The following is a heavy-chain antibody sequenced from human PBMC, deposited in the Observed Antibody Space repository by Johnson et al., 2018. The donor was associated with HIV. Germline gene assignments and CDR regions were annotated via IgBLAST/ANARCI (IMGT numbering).Heavy chain of an antibody. CDR1: GFTFSSYD. CDR3: ARALRTALGSPWNGGYDAFDI. CDR2: IGTAGDT. J-gene: IGHJ3*02. Sequence: VQLVESGGGLVQPGGSLRLSCAASGFTFSSYDMHWVRQATGKGLEWVSAIGTAGDTYSPGSVKGRFTISRENAKNSLYLQMNSLRAGDTAVYYCARALRTALGSPWNGGYDAFDIWGQGTMVTVSS. D-gene: IGHD1-1*01. V-gene: IGHV3-13*01.